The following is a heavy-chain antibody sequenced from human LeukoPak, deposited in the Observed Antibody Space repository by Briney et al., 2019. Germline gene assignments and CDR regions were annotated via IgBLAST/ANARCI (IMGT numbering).Heavy chain of an antibody. Sequence: GGSLRLSCAASGFTFHNYAIHWVRQAPGKGLEWVSLTSGDGITTYFADSVKGRFTISRDNAKNSLYLQMNSLRAEDTAVYYCARDCLSSGEWALLFDIWGQGTMVTVSS. J-gene: IGHJ3*02. CDR3: ARDCLSSGEWALLFDI. V-gene: IGHV3-43*02. D-gene: IGHD1-26*01. CDR1: GFTFHNYA. CDR2: TSGDGITT.